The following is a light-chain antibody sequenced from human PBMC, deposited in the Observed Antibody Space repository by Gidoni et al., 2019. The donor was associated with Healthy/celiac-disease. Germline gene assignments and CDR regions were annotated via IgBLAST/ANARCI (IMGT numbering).Light chain of an antibody. Sequence: EIVLTQSPATLSLSPGERATLSCRASQSVSSYLAWYQQKPGQAPRLLIYDASNRATGIPARFSGSGSGTDFTLTISSLEPEDFAVYYCQQRSNWPRELNFGGGTKVEIK. CDR1: QSVSSY. J-gene: IGKJ4*01. V-gene: IGKV3-11*01. CDR2: DAS. CDR3: QQRSNWPRELN.